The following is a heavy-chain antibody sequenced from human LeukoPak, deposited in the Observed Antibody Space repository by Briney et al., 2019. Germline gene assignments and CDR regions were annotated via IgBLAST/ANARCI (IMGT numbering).Heavy chain of an antibody. D-gene: IGHD3-3*01. CDR2: ISAYNGNT. J-gene: IGHJ4*02. CDR1: GGTFSSYA. Sequence: ASVKVSCKASGGTFSSYAISWVRQAPGQGLEWMGWISAYNGNTNYAQKLQGRVTMTTDTSTSTAYMELRSLRSDDTAVYYCARDSTYYDFWSGYRPYYFDYWGQGTLVTVSS. V-gene: IGHV1-18*01. CDR3: ARDSTYYDFWSGYRPYYFDY.